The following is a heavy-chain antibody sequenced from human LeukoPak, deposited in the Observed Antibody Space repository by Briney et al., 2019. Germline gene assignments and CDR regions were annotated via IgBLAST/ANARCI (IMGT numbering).Heavy chain of an antibody. CDR3: AKYFYDSSTYSFDY. CDR2: IGSGGTT. D-gene: IGHD3-22*01. Sequence: GGSLRLSCAASGFTFSNYAMSWVRQAPGKGLEWVSSIGSGGTTQYADSVKSRFTISRDNSKNTLFLQMNSLRADDTAVYYCAKYFYDSSTYSFDYWGQGTLVTVSS. CDR1: GFTFSNYA. V-gene: IGHV3-23*01. J-gene: IGHJ4*02.